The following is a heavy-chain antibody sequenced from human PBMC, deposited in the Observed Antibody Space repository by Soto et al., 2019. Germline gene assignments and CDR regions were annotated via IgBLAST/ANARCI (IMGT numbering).Heavy chain of an antibody. J-gene: IGHJ1*01. CDR2: ISAYNGNT. CDR1: GYTFTSYG. Sequence: ASVKVSCKASGYTFTSYGISWVRQAPGQGLEWMGWISAYNGNTNYAQKLQGRVTMTTDTSTSTAYMELRSLRSDDTAVYYCARALRCQLLTEYFQHWGQGTLVTVSS. CDR3: ARALRCQLLTEYFQH. V-gene: IGHV1-18*01. D-gene: IGHD2-2*01.